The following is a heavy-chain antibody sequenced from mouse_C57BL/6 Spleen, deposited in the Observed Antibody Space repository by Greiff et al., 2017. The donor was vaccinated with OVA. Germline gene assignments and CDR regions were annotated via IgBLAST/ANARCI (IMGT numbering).Heavy chain of an antibody. V-gene: IGHV1-69*01. CDR1: GYTFTSYW. D-gene: IGHD2-2*01. CDR2: IDPSDSYT. Sequence: VQLQQPGAELVMPGASVKLSCKASGYTFTSYWMHWVKQRPGQGLEWIGEIDPSDSYTYYNQKFKGKSTLTVDKSSSTAYMQLSSLTSEDSAVYYCARGLRRFAYWGQGTLVTVSA. J-gene: IGHJ3*01. CDR3: ARGLRRFAY.